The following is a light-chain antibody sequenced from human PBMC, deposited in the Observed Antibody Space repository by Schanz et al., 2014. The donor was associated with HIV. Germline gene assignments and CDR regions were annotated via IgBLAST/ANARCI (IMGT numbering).Light chain of an antibody. J-gene: IGKJ2*01. CDR2: EAS. Sequence: DIQMTQSPSTLSASIGDRVTITCRASQTISGWLAWYQQKPGQAPNILISEASTLESGVPSRFSGNGSGTDFTLTLGSLQPEDVATYYCLQDHTFPYTFGQGTRLEIK. CDR1: QTISGW. CDR3: LQDHTFPYT. V-gene: IGKV1-5*03.